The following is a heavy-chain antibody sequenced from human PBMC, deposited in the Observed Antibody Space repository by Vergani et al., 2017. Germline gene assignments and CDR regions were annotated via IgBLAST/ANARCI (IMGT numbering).Heavy chain of an antibody. CDR3: ASGVPGYQLATQDFQH. V-gene: IGHV3-30*03. J-gene: IGHJ1*01. CDR2: ISYDGSNK. CDR1: GFTFSSYG. D-gene: IGHD2-2*01. Sequence: QVQLVESGGGVVQPGRSLRLSCAASGFTFSSYGMHWVRQAPGKGLEWVAVISYDGSNKYYADSVKGRFTISRDNVEFSLLLQMNSLRPEDTAVYYCASGVPGYQLATQDFQHWGQGTLVTVSS.